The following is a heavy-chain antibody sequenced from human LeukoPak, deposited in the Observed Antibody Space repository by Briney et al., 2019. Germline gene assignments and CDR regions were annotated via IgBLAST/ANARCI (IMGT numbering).Heavy chain of an antibody. J-gene: IGHJ3*02. V-gene: IGHV5-51*01. CDR3: ARHGSDANHAFDI. Sequence: GESLKISCKGSGYSFTSFWIGWVRQMPGKGLEWMGNIDPSDSDTRHSPSFQGQVTISADKPISTAYLQWSSLKASDTAMYYCARHGSDANHAFDIWGQGTMVTVSS. CDR1: GYSFTSFW. CDR2: IDPSDSDT. D-gene: IGHD4/OR15-4a*01.